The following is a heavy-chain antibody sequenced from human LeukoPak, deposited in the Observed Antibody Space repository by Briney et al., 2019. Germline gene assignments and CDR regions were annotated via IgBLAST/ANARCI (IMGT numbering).Heavy chain of an antibody. CDR2: ISYDGSNK. V-gene: IGHV3-30-3*01. D-gene: IGHD2-15*01. J-gene: IGHJ6*02. Sequence: GGSLRLSCAASGFTFSSYAMHWVRQAPGKGLEWVAVISYDGSNKYYADSVKGRFTISRDNSKNTLNLQMNSLRAEDTAVYYCASLDIVVYYGMDVWGQGTTVTVSS. CDR3: ASLDIVVYYGMDV. CDR1: GFTFSSYA.